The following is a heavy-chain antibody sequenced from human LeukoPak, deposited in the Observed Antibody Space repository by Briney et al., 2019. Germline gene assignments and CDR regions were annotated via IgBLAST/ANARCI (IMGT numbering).Heavy chain of an antibody. V-gene: IGHV3-21*01. CDR1: GFTFSSYS. CDR3: ARDFRYYGSGPTYYYMDV. J-gene: IGHJ6*03. Sequence: KPGGSLRLSCAASGFTFSSYSMNWVRQAPGKGLEWVSSISSSSSYIYYADSVKGRFTISRDNAKNSLYLQMNSLRAEDTAVYYGARDFRYYGSGPTYYYMDVWGKGTTVTISS. D-gene: IGHD3-10*01. CDR2: ISSSSSYI.